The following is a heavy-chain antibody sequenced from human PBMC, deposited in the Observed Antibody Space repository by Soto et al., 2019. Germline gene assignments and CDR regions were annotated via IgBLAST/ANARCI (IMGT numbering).Heavy chain of an antibody. D-gene: IGHD3-3*01. CDR2: ISAYNGNT. Sequence: SVKVSCNASGYTFTSYGISWLRQAPGQGLEWMGWISAYNGNTNYAQKLQGRVTMTTDTSTSTAYMELRSLRSDDTAVYYCARDPSITIFGVVIAGPQFDPWGQGTLVTVSS. CDR1: GYTFTSYG. V-gene: IGHV1-18*01. J-gene: IGHJ5*02. CDR3: ARDPSITIFGVVIAGPQFDP.